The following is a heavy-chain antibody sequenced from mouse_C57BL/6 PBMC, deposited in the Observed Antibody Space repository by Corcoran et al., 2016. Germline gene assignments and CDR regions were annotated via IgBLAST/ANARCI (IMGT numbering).Heavy chain of an antibody. Sequence: DVQLQESGPGLVKPSQSLSLTCSVTGYSITSGYYWNWIRQFPGNKLEWMGYISYDGSNNYNPSLKNRISITRDTSKNQFFLKLNSVTTEDTATDYCARPSLITTVVDWYVDVWGTGTTVTVSS. CDR1: GYSITSGYY. D-gene: IGHD1-1*01. CDR3: ARPSLITTVVDWYVDV. J-gene: IGHJ1*03. V-gene: IGHV3-6*01. CDR2: ISYDGSN.